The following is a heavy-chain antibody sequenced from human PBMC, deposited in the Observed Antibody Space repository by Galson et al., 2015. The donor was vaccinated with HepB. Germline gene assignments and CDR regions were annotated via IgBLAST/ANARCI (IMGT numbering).Heavy chain of an antibody. CDR3: AEDLLTGVGAAFDN. CDR2: ISGATGST. V-gene: IGHV3-23*01. CDR1: GFMFSTYA. D-gene: IGHD1-26*01. Sequence: SLRLSCAASGFMFSTYAMSWVRQAPGKGLEWVSGISGATGSTNYADPVKGRFTISRDNSKNTLYLQMNSLRAEDTAVYYCAEDLLTGVGAAFDNWGQGTLVTVSS. J-gene: IGHJ4*02.